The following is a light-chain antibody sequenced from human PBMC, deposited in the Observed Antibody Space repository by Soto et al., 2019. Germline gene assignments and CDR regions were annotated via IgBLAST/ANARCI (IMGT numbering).Light chain of an antibody. CDR2: GNR. CDR1: TSNLGAGYD. CDR3: QAYDYTLTASV. Sequence: QSVLTQPPSVSGAPGQRVTLSCTGNTSNLGAGYDVHWYQQLPGAAPKLVIFGNRNRPSGVPERFSGSKSGTSASLAITGLQAEEEADYYCQAYDYTLTASVFGGGTQLTVL. V-gene: IGLV1-40*01. J-gene: IGLJ3*02.